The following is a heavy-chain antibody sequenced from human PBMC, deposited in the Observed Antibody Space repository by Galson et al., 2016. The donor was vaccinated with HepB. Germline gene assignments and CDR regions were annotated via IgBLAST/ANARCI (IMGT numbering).Heavy chain of an antibody. J-gene: IGHJ4*02. CDR2: ISFRGDNT. D-gene: IGHD3-10*01. V-gene: IGHV3-23*01. CDR1: GFTFNNYA. CDR3: AKDALPNYYGSVSHLDF. Sequence: SLRLSCAASGFTFNNYAMTWVRQAPGKGLEWVSSISFRGDNTYYIDSVKGRFIISRDNSKNIQYLQMNSLRADDTAIYYCAKDALPNYYGSVSHLDFWGQGTLVTVSS.